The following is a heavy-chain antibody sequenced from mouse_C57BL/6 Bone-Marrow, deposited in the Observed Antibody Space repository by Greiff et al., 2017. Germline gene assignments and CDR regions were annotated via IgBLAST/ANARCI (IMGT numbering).Heavy chain of an antibody. D-gene: IGHD2-5*01. Sequence: QVQLQQPVAELVRPGTSVKLSCKASGYTFTSYWMHWVKQRPGQGLEWIGVIDPSDSYTNYNQKFKGKATLTVDTSSSTAYMQLSSLTSEDSAVYYCARGYYSNPFAYWGQGTLVTVSA. J-gene: IGHJ3*01. V-gene: IGHV1-59*01. CDR3: ARGYYSNPFAY. CDR2: IDPSDSYT. CDR1: GYTFTSYW.